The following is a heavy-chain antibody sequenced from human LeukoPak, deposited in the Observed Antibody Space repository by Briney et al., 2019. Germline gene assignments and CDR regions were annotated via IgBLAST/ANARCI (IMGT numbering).Heavy chain of an antibody. Sequence: SETLSLTCAVYGGSFSGYYWSWIRQPPGKGLEWIGEIDHSGSTNYNPSLKSRVTISVDTSKNQFSLKLSSVTAADTAVYYCARSDGYGLVGIWGQGTMVTVSS. V-gene: IGHV4-34*01. D-gene: IGHD3-10*01. CDR3: ARSDGYGLVGI. CDR1: GGSFSGYY. CDR2: IDHSGST. J-gene: IGHJ3*02.